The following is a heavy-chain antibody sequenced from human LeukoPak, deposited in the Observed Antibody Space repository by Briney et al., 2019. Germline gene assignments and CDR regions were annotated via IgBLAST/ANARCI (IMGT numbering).Heavy chain of an antibody. V-gene: IGHV3-9*01. D-gene: IGHD3-22*01. J-gene: IGHJ4*02. CDR2: IGWNSDII. CDR1: GFTFDDYA. CDR3: AKSSYYYDSSGTPFDY. Sequence: PGGSLRLSCAASGFTFDDYAMHWVRQPPGKGLEWVSGIGWNSDIIGYGDSVKGRFTISRDNAKNSLYLQMNSLRAEDTALYYCAKSSYYYDSSGTPFDYWGQGTLVAVSS.